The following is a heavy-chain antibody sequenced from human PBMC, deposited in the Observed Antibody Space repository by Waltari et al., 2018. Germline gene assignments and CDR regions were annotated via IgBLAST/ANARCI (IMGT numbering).Heavy chain of an antibody. V-gene: IGHV4-59*01. CDR2: IFYTGNT. Sequence: VLLEESGPGLVKPSETLSLTCTVSGGSISGFYWTWIRQPPGKGLEYIGYIFYTGNTNDNPCLKSRGIISVDTSRNQVSLKMRSLTAADTAVYYCARLGGDRFGSLRHCGPASCTTWIDPWGRGTLVTVSS. D-gene: IGHD2-2*01. CDR3: ARLGGDRFGSLRHCGPASCTTWIDP. J-gene: IGHJ5*02. CDR1: GGSISGFY.